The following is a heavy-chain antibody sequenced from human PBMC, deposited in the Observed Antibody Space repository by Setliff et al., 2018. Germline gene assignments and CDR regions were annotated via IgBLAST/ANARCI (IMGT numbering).Heavy chain of an antibody. V-gene: IGHV4-39*07. CDR2: VSYFGAS. CDR3: ARDPGFRSGTWALDN. Sequence: SETLSLTCTVSDVSISDTTYYWAWVRLPPGKGLEWIGTVSYFGASYSNPSLKSRLNISLDKSANRFSLNLASVTAADTALYSCARDPGFRSGTWALDNWGQGTLVTVSS. D-gene: IGHD3-16*01. CDR1: DVSISDTTYY. J-gene: IGHJ4*02.